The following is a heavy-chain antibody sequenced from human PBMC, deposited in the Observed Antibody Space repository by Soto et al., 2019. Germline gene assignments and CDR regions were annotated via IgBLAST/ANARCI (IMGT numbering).Heavy chain of an antibody. J-gene: IGHJ5*02. CDR2: IYYSGST. Sequence: PSETLSLTCTVSGGSISSSSYYWGWIRQPPGRGLEGIGSIYYSGSTYYNPSLKSRVTISVDTSKNQFSLKLSSVTAADTAVYYCARQQAGSDYVWGSYRPPNWFDPWGQGTLVTVSS. D-gene: IGHD3-16*02. CDR3: ARQQAGSDYVWGSYRPPNWFDP. V-gene: IGHV4-39*01. CDR1: GGSISSSSYY.